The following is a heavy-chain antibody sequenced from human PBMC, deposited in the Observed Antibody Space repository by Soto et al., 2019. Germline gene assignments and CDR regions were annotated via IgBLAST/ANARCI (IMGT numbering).Heavy chain of an antibody. J-gene: IGHJ4*02. CDR2: IYGGGTT. CDR3: VQTTGWPGFDF. Sequence: EVQLVESGGGLIQPGGSLRLSCAASGFAVSSKYMTWVRQAPGKGLEWVSVIYGGGTTYYADSVKGRFTISRDTSKNTLYLQMNSLRAEGTAVYYCVQTTGWPGFDFWGQGTLVTVSS. V-gene: IGHV3-53*01. CDR1: GFAVSSKY. D-gene: IGHD6-19*01.